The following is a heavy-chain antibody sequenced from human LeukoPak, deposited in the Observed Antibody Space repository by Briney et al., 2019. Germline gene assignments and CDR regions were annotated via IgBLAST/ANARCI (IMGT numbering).Heavy chain of an antibody. Sequence: GASVKVSCKASGYTFTDYYMHWVRQAPGQGLEWMGRINPNSGGTNHAQKFQGRVTMTRDTSTSTAYMELRSLRSHDTAVYYCARRSLAAAGTYYWGQGTLVTVSS. D-gene: IGHD6-13*01. V-gene: IGHV1-2*06. J-gene: IGHJ4*02. CDR2: INPNSGGT. CDR1: GYTFTDYY. CDR3: ARRSLAAAGTYY.